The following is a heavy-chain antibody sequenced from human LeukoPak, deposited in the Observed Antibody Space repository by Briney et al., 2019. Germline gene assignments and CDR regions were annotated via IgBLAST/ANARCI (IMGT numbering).Heavy chain of an antibody. Sequence: GRSLRLSCAASGFIFSSYGMHWVRQAPGKGLEWVAVISYDGSNKYYADSVKGRFTISRDNSKNRLYLQMNSLRAEDTAVYYCAKDSSVAAAGFDYWGQGTLVTVSS. CDR1: GFIFSSYG. D-gene: IGHD6-13*01. CDR2: ISYDGSNK. J-gene: IGHJ4*02. V-gene: IGHV3-30*18. CDR3: AKDSSVAAAGFDY.